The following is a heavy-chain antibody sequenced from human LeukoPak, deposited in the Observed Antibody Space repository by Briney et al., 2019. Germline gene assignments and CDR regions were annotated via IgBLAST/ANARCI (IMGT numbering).Heavy chain of an antibody. CDR3: AKASRSRVPNPIDY. CDR2: ISGSGGST. D-gene: IGHD6-13*01. CDR1: GFTFSSYA. Sequence: PGGSLRLSCAASGFTFSSYAMSWVRQAPGKGLEWVSAISGSGGSTYYADSVKGRFTISRDNSKNTLYLQMDSLRAEDTAVYYCAKASRSRVPNPIDYWGQGTLVTVSS. J-gene: IGHJ4*02. V-gene: IGHV3-23*01.